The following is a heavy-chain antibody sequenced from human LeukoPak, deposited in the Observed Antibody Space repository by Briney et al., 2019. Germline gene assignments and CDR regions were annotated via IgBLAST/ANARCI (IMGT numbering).Heavy chain of an antibody. J-gene: IGHJ4*02. Sequence: GGSLRLSFAASEFTFRAYWINWVRQTPGKGLEWVANIKEDGSAKHYVDSVKGRFTISRDNAKNSLYLQMNSLRVEDTAVYYCAGGSGWKANYWGQGTLVTVSS. CDR1: EFTFRAYW. CDR2: IKEDGSAK. CDR3: AGGSGWKANY. D-gene: IGHD6-19*01. V-gene: IGHV3-7*01.